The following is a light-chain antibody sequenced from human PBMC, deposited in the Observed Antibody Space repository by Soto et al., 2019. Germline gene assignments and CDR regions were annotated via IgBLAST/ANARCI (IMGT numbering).Light chain of an antibody. CDR2: DVN. V-gene: IGLV2-14*01. CDR3: SSYTSSSTVV. Sequence: QSALTQPASVSGSPGQSITMSCTGTSSDVGGYNYVSWYQQHPGKAPKLMIYDVNNRPSGVSNRFSGSKSGNTASLTISGLQAEDEADYYCSSYTSSSTVVFGGGTKLTVI. J-gene: IGLJ2*01. CDR1: SSDVGGYNY.